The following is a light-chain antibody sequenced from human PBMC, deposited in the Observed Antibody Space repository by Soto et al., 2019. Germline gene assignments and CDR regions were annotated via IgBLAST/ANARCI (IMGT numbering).Light chain of an antibody. Sequence: EIVLTQSPGTLSLSPGERATLSCRASQSVSSSYLAWYQQKPGQAPRLLIYGASSRATGIPDRFSGSVSGTDFTLTVSSLQSEDFAVYYCQQYNDWPSLTFGGGTKVDIK. V-gene: IGKV3-20*01. J-gene: IGKJ4*01. CDR1: QSVSSSY. CDR3: QQYNDWPSLT. CDR2: GAS.